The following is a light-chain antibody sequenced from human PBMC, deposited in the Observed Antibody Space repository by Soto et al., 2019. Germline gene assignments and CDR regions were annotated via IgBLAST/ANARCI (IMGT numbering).Light chain of an antibody. Sequence: QSALTQPPSASGSPGQSVTISCTGTSSDVGGYNSVSWYQQHPGKAPKLMIYEVSKRPSGVPDRFSGSKSGNTASLTVSGLQAEDEAEYYCSSYAGSNNVVFGGGTKLTVL. CDR3: SSYAGSNNVV. V-gene: IGLV2-8*01. CDR2: EVS. J-gene: IGLJ2*01. CDR1: SSDVGGYNS.